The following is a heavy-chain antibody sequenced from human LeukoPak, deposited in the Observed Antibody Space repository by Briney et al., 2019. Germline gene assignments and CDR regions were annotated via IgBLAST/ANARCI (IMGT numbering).Heavy chain of an antibody. J-gene: IGHJ4*02. CDR1: GFTFSSYW. CDR3: ARDLRTYYYDSSGYDY. Sequence: GGSLRLSCAASGFTFSSYWMHWVRQAPGKGLVWVSRINSDGGSTSYADSVKGRFTISRDNAKNTLYLQMNSLRAEDTAVYYCARDLRTYYYDSSGYDYWGQGTLVTVSS. D-gene: IGHD3-22*01. CDR2: INSDGGST. V-gene: IGHV3-74*01.